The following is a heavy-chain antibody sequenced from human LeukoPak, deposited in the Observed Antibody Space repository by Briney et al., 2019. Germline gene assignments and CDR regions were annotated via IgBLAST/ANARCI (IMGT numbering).Heavy chain of an antibody. Sequence: SQTLSLTCTVSGGSISSGSYYWSWIRQPAGKGLEWIGRIYASGSTSYNPSLKSRVTMSVDTSRNQFSLKLNSVTAADTAVYYCARATPDTSFRVSAFNIWGQGTMVTVSS. CDR1: GGSISSGSYY. CDR3: ARATPDTSFRVSAFNI. J-gene: IGHJ3*02. D-gene: IGHD2/OR15-2a*01. CDR2: IYASGST. V-gene: IGHV4-61*02.